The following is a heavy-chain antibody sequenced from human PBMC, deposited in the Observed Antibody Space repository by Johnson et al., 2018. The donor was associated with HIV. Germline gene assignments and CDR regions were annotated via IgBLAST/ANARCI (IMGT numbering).Heavy chain of an antibody. CDR3: ARSKDCSGGSCPDAFDI. D-gene: IGHD2-15*01. Sequence: VQLVESGGGLVQPGGSLRLSCAASRFSFSSYWMHWVRQAPGKGLVWVSRINSDGSSTNYADSVKGRFTISRDNAKNTLYLQMSSLRAEDTAVYYCARSKDCSGGSCPDAFDIWGQGTMVIVSS. J-gene: IGHJ3*02. CDR2: INSDGSST. V-gene: IGHV3-74*01. CDR1: RFSFSSYW.